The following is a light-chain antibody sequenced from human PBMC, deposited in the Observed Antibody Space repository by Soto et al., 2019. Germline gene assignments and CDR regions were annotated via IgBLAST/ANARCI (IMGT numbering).Light chain of an antibody. CDR2: GAS. J-gene: IGKJ1*01. CDR3: QQYGSSPWT. Sequence: EIVLTQSPGTLSLSPGERATLSCRASQTIRSNYLAWYQQRPGQAPRLLIYGASSRATDIPDRFSGSASGTDFTLTILRLEPEDFAVYYCQQYGSSPWTFGQGTKVDI. CDR1: QTIRSNY. V-gene: IGKV3-20*01.